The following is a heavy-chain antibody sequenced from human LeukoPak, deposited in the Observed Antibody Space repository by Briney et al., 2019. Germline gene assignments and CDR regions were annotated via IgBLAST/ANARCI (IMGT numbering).Heavy chain of an antibody. D-gene: IGHD6-13*01. J-gene: IGHJ4*02. CDR1: GFTFSFYG. Sequence: GGSLRLSCIASGFTFSFYGMSWVRQAPGKGLEWVSVISDSGGSTYYADSVKGRFTISRDDSKKTLYLQMSSLRAEDTAVFYCAKLGLSGIATIQYYFDYWGQGTLVTVSS. CDR3: AKLGLSGIATIQYYFDY. CDR2: ISDSGGST. V-gene: IGHV3-23*01.